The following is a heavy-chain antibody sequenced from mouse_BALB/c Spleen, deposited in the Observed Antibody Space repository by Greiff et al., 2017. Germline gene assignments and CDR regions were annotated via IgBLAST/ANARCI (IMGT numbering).Heavy chain of an antibody. Sequence: EVMLVESGGDLVKPGGSLKLSCAASGFTFSSYGMSWVRQTPDKRLELVATINSNGGSTYYPDSVKGRFTISRDNAKNTLYLQMSSLKSEDTAMYYCARNDYYFDYWGQGTTLTVSS. CDR1: GFTFSSYG. CDR3: ARNDYYFDY. D-gene: IGHD2-4*01. V-gene: IGHV5-6-3*01. J-gene: IGHJ2*01. CDR2: INSNGGST.